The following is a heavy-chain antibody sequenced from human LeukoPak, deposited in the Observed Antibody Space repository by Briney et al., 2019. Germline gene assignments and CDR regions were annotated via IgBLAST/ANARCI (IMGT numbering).Heavy chain of an antibody. CDR1: GFTVSSNY. CDR3: ARSEYYDSSGSPRDFDY. V-gene: IGHV3-53*01. J-gene: IGHJ4*02. D-gene: IGHD3-22*01. Sequence: PGGSLRLSCAASGFTVSSNYMSWVRQAPGKGLEWVSVIYSGGSTYYADSVKGRFTISRDHSKNTLYLQMNSLRAEDTAVYYCARSEYYDSSGSPRDFDYWGQGTLVTVSS. CDR2: IYSGGST.